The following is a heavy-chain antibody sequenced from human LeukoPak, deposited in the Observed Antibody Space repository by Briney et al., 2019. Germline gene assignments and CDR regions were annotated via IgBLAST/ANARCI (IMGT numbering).Heavy chain of an antibody. CDR1: GFTFTSYA. CDR2: ISGSGGTT. J-gene: IGHJ4*02. V-gene: IGHV3-23*01. Sequence: GGSLRLFCAASGFTFTSYAMIWVRQAPGKGLEWVSGISGSGGTTNSADSVKGRFTISRDNSKNTVYLQMSSLRAEDTAIYYCAKSSAMVPAALVNYWGQGTLVTVSS. CDR3: AKSSAMVPAALVNY. D-gene: IGHD2-15*01.